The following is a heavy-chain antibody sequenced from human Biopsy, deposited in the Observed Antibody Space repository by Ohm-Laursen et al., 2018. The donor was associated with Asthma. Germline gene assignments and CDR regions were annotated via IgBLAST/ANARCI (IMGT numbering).Heavy chain of an antibody. D-gene: IGHD3-3*01. CDR2: ISSSSSTI. CDR3: ARMITIFGVVSRGMDV. J-gene: IGHJ6*02. Sequence: SLRLSCAASGFTFSSYSMNWVRQAPGKGLEWVSYISSSSSTIYYADPVKGRFTISRDNAKNSLYLQMNSLRAEDTAVYYCARMITIFGVVSRGMDVWGQGTTVTVSS. CDR1: GFTFSSYS. V-gene: IGHV3-48*01.